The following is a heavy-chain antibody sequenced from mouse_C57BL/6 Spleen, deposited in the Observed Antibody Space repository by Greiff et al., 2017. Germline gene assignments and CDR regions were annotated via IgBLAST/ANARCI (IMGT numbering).Heavy chain of an antibody. CDR3: TRGGVYGSDFDY. V-gene: IGHV5-9-1*02. Sequence: EVKLMESGEGLVKPGGSLKLSCAASGFTFSSYAMSWVRQTPEKRLEWVAYISSGGDYIYYADTVKGRFTISRDNARNTLYLQMSSLKSEDTAMYYCTRGGVYGSDFDYWGQGTTLTVSS. CDR2: ISSGGDYI. D-gene: IGHD1-1*01. CDR1: GFTFSSYA. J-gene: IGHJ2*01.